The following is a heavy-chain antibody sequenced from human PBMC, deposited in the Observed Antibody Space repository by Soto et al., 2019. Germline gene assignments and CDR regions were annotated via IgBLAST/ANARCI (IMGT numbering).Heavy chain of an antibody. Sequence: QVLLVQSGDDVKKPGASVKVSCKASGYTFPNYGITWVRQAPGQGLEWLGWISANNDNINYKKELQGRVTLTTETYSSTTYMELRNLRSDDTAVYYCALVWGYYETYYYYYGMDVWGQGTTVTVSS. D-gene: IGHD3-22*01. CDR3: ALVWGYYETYYYYYGMDV. CDR2: ISANNDNI. CDR1: GYTFPNYG. V-gene: IGHV1-18*01. J-gene: IGHJ6*02.